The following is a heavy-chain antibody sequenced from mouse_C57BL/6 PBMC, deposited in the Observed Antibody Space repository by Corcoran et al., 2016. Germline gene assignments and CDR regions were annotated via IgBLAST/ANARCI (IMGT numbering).Heavy chain of an antibody. D-gene: IGHD1-1*01. Sequence: QVQVQQSGPELVKPGASVKIFCKASGYTFTDYYINWVKQRPGQGLEWIGWIFPGSGSTYYNEKFKGKATLTVDKSSSTAYMLLSSLTSEDSAVDFCARGAYYGSSHFDYWGQGTTLTVSS. CDR2: IFPGSGST. CDR3: ARGAYYGSSHFDY. J-gene: IGHJ2*01. V-gene: IGHV1-75*01. CDR1: GYTFTDYY.